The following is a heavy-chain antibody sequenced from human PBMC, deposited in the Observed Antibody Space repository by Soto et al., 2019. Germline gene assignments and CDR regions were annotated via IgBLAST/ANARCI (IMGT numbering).Heavy chain of an antibody. D-gene: IGHD1-26*01. V-gene: IGHV1-8*01. J-gene: IGHJ6*02. Sequence: GASVKVSCKASGYTFTRYDMNWVRQATGQGLEWMGWMNPNSGNTGYAQKFQGRVTMTRNTSISTAYMELSSLRSEDTAVYYCVCGPGATGYYYYGIDVWGQGTTVTVSS. CDR1: GYTFTRYD. CDR3: VCGPGATGYYYYGIDV. CDR2: MNPNSGNT.